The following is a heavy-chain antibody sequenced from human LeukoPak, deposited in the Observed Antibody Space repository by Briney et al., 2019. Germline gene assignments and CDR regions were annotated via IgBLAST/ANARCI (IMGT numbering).Heavy chain of an antibody. Sequence: SETLSLTCTVSGGSISNYYWNWIRQPPGKGLEWIGYIYFTGSTNYNPSLKSRVTISLDTSKNQFSLKLSSVTAADTAIYYCARGRWLQFSDWGPGTLDTVSS. J-gene: IGHJ4*02. D-gene: IGHD5-24*01. V-gene: IGHV4-59*01. CDR1: GGSISNYY. CDR3: ARGRWLQFSD. CDR2: IYFTGST.